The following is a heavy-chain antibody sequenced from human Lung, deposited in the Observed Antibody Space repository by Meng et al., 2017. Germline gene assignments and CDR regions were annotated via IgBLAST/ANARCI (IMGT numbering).Heavy chain of an antibody. D-gene: IGHD6-25*01. V-gene: IGHV1-2*06. CDR2: INPKSGDT. CDR1: GYNFPDYY. J-gene: IGHJ4*02. Sequence: VDVVESGAEVKSPGPSGKVPCKPSGYNFPDYYIHWVRRAPGQGLEWMGRINPKSGDTHYAQKFQARVTMTGDTSISTAYMELSGLRSDDTAMYYCARDEDISAAGKLFGDYWGQGTLVTVSS. CDR3: ARDEDISAAGKLFGDY.